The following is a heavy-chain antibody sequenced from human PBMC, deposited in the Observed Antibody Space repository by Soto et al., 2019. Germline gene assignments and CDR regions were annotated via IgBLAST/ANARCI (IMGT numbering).Heavy chain of an antibody. V-gene: IGHV1-2*04. CDR2: INPNSGGT. Sequence: ASVKVSCKASGYTFTGYYMHWVRQAPGQGLEWMGWINPNSGGTNYAQKFQGWVTMTRDTSISTACMELSRLRSDDTAVYYCARGGDDFWSGYLIYYFDYWGQGTLVTVSS. D-gene: IGHD3-3*01. CDR3: ARGGDDFWSGYLIYYFDY. J-gene: IGHJ4*02. CDR1: GYTFTGYY.